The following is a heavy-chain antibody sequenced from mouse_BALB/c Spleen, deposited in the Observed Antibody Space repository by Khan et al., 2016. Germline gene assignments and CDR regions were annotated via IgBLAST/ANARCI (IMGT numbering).Heavy chain of an antibody. CDR1: GFDFSRYW. CDR2: INLDSSTI. J-gene: IGHJ1*01. V-gene: IGHV4-1*02. Sequence: EVKLLESGGGLVQPGGSLKLSCVASGFDFSRYWMSWVRQAPGKGLEWIGEINLDSSTINYTPSLKDKFIISRDNAKNTLYLQMSKVRSEDTALYYCASTFWYFDVWGAGTTVTVSS. CDR3: ASTFWYFDV.